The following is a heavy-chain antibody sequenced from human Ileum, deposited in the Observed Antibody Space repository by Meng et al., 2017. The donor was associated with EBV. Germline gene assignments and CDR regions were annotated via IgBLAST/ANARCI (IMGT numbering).Heavy chain of an antibody. CDR1: CYTFTNYG. V-gene: IGHV1-18*01. Sequence: HAQVVQYGTEVKKPGASVKVSCKASCYTFTNYGITWVRQAPGQGLEWMGLISAYNGNTNYAQKLQGRVTMTTDTSTSTAYMELRSLRSDDTAVYYCARDRQCGYWGQGTLVTVSS. J-gene: IGHJ4*02. CDR2: ISAYNGNT. CDR3: ARDRQCGY. D-gene: IGHD6-19*01.